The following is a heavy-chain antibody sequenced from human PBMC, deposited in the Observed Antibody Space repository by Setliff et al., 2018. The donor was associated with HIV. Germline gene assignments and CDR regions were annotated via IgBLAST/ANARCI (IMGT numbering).Heavy chain of an antibody. CDR2: IYYSGTT. V-gene: IGHV4-39*07. D-gene: IGHD4-17*01. Sequence: PSETLSLTCTVSGASVNSNNYYWGWIRQPPGKGLEWIASIYYSGTTYYNPSLKSRVTLSVDTSKHQFSLKLSSVTAADTAVYYCARVQMAYAAFDVWGQGTMVTVSS. J-gene: IGHJ3*01. CDR1: GASVNSNNYY. CDR3: ARVQMAYAAFDV.